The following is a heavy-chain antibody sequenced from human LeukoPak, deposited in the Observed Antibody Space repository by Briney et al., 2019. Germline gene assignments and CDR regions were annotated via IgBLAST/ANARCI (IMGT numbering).Heavy chain of an antibody. CDR3: ARDLAGTTDYYYYYYMDV. CDR2: SYSSGST. D-gene: IGHD1-7*01. Sequence: PSETPSLTCTVSGGPISIYYGRWIPQPAGKAVECIGRSYSSGSTTYNPSPQSRVTPSVDTSKNQFSLQLSSVNAADTAVYYCARDLAGTTDYYYYYYMDVWGKGTTVTVSS. CDR1: GGPISIYY. J-gene: IGHJ6*03. V-gene: IGHV4-4*07.